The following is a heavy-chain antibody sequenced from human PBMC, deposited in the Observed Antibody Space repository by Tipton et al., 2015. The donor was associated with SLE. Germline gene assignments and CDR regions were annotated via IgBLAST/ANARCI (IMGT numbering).Heavy chain of an antibody. CDR1: GGSISSSSYY. CDR3: ARDLRDVEWSPYYWYFDL. V-gene: IGHV4-39*07. CDR2: IYYSGST. J-gene: IGHJ2*01. D-gene: IGHD3-3*01. Sequence: GLVKPSETLSLTCTVSGGSISSSSYYWGWIRQPPGKGLEWIGSIYYSGSTYYNPSLKSRVTISIDTSNNQFSLHMPSVTAADTAVYYCARDLRDVEWSPYYWYFDLWGRGTLVTVSS.